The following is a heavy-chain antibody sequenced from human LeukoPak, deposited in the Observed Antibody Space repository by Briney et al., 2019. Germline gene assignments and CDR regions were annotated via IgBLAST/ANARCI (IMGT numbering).Heavy chain of an antibody. J-gene: IGHJ4*02. Sequence: QAGGSLRLSCAASGFTLSRFWMHWVRQAPGKGLPWVSRINSDGTSTSYADSVKGRLTISKDNAKNTLYLQMNSLRADDTAVYYCARGNYGYGNFDYWGQGTLVTVSS. CDR1: GFTLSRFW. CDR3: ARGNYGYGNFDY. D-gene: IGHD5-18*01. V-gene: IGHV3-74*01. CDR2: INSDGTST.